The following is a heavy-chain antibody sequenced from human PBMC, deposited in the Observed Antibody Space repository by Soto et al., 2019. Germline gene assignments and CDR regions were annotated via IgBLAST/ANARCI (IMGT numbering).Heavy chain of an antibody. CDR2: IYYSGST. CDR3: ARDGYTGDDSSGYYYADWFDP. CDR1: GGSISSYY. D-gene: IGHD3-22*01. Sequence: QVQLQESGPGLVKPSETLSLTCTVSGGSISSYYWSWIRQPPGKGLEWIGYIYYSGSTNYNPSLKSRVTISVDTSKNQFSLKLSSVTAADTAVYYCARDGYTGDDSSGYYYADWFDPWGQGTLVTVSS. J-gene: IGHJ5*02. V-gene: IGHV4-59*01.